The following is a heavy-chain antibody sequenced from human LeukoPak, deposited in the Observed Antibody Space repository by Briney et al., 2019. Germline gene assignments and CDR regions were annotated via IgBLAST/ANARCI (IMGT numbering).Heavy chain of an antibody. V-gene: IGHV4-39*01. J-gene: IGHJ4*02. CDR2: VYYSGST. Sequence: SETLSLTCTVSGGSISSSNYYWGWIRQPPGTGLEWIGNVYYSGSTYYNPSLKSRVTISVDTSKNQFSLKLSSVTAADTAVYYCARVEVAVADYWGQGTLVTVSS. D-gene: IGHD6-19*01. CDR3: ARVEVAVADY. CDR1: GGSISSSNYY.